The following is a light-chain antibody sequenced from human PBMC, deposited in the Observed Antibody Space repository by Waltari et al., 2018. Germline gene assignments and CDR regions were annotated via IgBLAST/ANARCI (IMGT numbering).Light chain of an antibody. CDR1: SSDLGGTFY. Sequence: QSALTQPASVSGSPGQSLTISCTGTSSDLGGTFYVSWYRQYPGSAPTLIIFDVTNRPPGVSDRFSGSKSGNTASLTISGLQADDEADYYCSSYAGTTSVFGGGTKVTVL. V-gene: IGLV2-14*03. CDR2: DVT. J-gene: IGLJ2*01. CDR3: SSYAGTTSV.